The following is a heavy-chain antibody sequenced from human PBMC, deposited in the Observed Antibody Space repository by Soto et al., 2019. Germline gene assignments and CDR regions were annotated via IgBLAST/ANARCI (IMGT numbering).Heavy chain of an antibody. V-gene: IGHV4-34*01. D-gene: IGHD3-10*02. CDR2: INHSGST. CDR3: AATVFWELLNYFDY. Sequence: SETLSLTCAVYGGSFSGYYWSWIRQPPGKGLEWIGEINHSGSTNYNPSLKSRVTISVDTSKNQFSLKLSSVTAADTAVYYCAATVFWELLNYFDYWGQGTLVTVSS. J-gene: IGHJ4*02. CDR1: GGSFSGYY.